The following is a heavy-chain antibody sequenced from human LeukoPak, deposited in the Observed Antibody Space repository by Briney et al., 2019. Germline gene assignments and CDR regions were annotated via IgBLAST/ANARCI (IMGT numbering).Heavy chain of an antibody. CDR2: IIPIFGTT. J-gene: IGHJ4*02. CDR3: ARAVNSGSYDDY. Sequence: GSSVKVSCKASGGTFSSYSISWVRQAPGQGLEWMGGIIPIFGTTNYAQTFQGRVTMTTDTSTSTAYMELRSLRSDDTAVYYCARAVNSGSYDDYWGQGTLVTVSS. CDR1: GGTFSSYS. D-gene: IGHD1-26*01. V-gene: IGHV1-69*05.